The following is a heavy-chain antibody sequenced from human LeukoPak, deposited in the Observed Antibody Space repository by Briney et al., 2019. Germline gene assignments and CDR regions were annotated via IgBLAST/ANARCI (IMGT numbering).Heavy chain of an antibody. V-gene: IGHV3-30*09. CDR3: ARSPEYCSGGSCS. D-gene: IGHD2-15*01. CDR2: ISYDGSNK. Sequence: PGGSLRPSCAASGFTFSSYAMHWVRQAPGKGLEWVAVISYDGSNKYYADSVKGRFAISRDNSKNTLYLQMNSLRAEDTAVYYCARSPEYCSGGSCSWGQGTLVTVSS. J-gene: IGHJ5*02. CDR1: GFTFSSYA.